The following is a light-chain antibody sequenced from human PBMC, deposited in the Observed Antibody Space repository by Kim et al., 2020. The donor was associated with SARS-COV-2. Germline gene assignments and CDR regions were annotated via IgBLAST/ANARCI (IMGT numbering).Light chain of an antibody. CDR3: QQYNSWPPWT. Sequence: SPGQRASLACRASQSVRSELAWYQHKTGQAPRLFIYGASTRATGVPARFSGSWSGTEFTLTSSSLQSEDFAGYVCQQYNSWPPWTFGQGTKVDIK. CDR1: QSVRSE. CDR2: GAS. V-gene: IGKV3-15*01. J-gene: IGKJ1*01.